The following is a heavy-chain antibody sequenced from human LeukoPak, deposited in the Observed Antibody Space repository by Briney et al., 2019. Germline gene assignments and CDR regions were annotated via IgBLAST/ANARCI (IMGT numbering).Heavy chain of an antibody. D-gene: IGHD4-17*01. Sequence: SETPSLTCTVSGGSISSYYWSWIRQPPGKGLEWIGYIYYSGSTNYNPSLKSRVTISVDTSKNQFSLKLSSVTAADTAVYYCARANGDYEYYFDYWGQGTLVTVSS. V-gene: IGHV4-59*01. J-gene: IGHJ4*02. CDR3: ARANGDYEYYFDY. CDR1: GGSISSYY. CDR2: IYYSGST.